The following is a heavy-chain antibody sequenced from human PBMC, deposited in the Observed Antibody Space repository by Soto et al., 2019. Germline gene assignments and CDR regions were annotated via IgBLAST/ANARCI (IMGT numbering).Heavy chain of an antibody. D-gene: IGHD6-19*01. J-gene: IGHJ4*02. CDR2: IGTAGDT. CDR3: ARVAVAGIFDY. Sequence: GGSLRLSCAASGFTFSSYDMHWVRQATGKGLEWVSAIGTAGDTYYPGAVKGRFTISRENAKNALYLQMNSLRAEYTAVYYCARVAVAGIFDYWGQGTLVTVSS. CDR1: GFTFSSYD. V-gene: IGHV3-13*01.